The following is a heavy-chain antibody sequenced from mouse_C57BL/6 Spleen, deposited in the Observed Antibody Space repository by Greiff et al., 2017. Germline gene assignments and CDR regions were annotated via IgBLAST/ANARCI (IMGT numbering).Heavy chain of an antibody. D-gene: IGHD2-4*01. CDR3: ARRSLYDYDGAWFAY. Sequence: QVQLQQPGAELVKPGASVKLSCKASGYTFTSYWMQWVKQRPGQGLEWIGEIDPSDSYTNYNQKCKGKATLTVDTSSSTAYMQLSSLTSEDSAVYYCARRSLYDYDGAWFAYWGQGTLVTVSA. V-gene: IGHV1-50*01. CDR1: GYTFTSYW. J-gene: IGHJ3*01. CDR2: IDPSDSYT.